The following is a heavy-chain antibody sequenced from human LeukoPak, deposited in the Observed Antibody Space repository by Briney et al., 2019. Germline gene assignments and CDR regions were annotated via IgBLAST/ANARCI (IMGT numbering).Heavy chain of an antibody. Sequence: GGSLRLSCAASGFTFSSYGMHWVRQAPGKGLEWVAVISYDGSNKYYADSVKGRFTVSRDSPKNTVYLQMNSLRAEDTAVYYCARGLLAMIRGDAFDIWGQGTMVTVSS. CDR1: GFTFSSYG. CDR3: ARGLLAMIRGDAFDI. CDR2: ISYDGSNK. V-gene: IGHV3-30*03. D-gene: IGHD5-12*01. J-gene: IGHJ3*02.